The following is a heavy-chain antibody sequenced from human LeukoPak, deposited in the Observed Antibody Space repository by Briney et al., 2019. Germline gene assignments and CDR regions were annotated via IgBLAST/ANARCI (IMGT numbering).Heavy chain of an antibody. D-gene: IGHD6-19*01. CDR2: ISGSGGST. Sequence: PGGSLRLSCAASGFTFSSYAMSWVRQAPGKGLEWVSAISGSGGSTYYADSVKGRFTISRDNAKNSLYLQMNSLRAEDTAVYYCARETVAGTFYYGMDVWGQGTTVTVSS. CDR1: GFTFSSYA. CDR3: ARETVAGTFYYGMDV. V-gene: IGHV3-23*01. J-gene: IGHJ6*02.